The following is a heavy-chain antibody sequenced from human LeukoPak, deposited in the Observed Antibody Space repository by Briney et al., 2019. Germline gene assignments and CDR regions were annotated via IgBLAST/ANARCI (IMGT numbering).Heavy chain of an antibody. CDR2: IYYSGST. CDR3: AGAVHGGYFDY. V-gene: IGHV4-59*01. CDR1: GGSISSYY. D-gene: IGHD3-10*01. Sequence: SETLSLTCTVSGGSISSYYWSWIRQPPGKGLEWIGYIYYSGSTNYNPSLKSRVTISVDTSKNQFSLKLSSVTAADTAVYYCAGAVHGGYFDYWGQGTLVTVSS. J-gene: IGHJ4*02.